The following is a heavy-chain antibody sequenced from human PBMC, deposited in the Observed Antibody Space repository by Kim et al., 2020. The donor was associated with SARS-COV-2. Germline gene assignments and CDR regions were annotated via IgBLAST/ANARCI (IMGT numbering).Heavy chain of an antibody. CDR3: ARKQVVVVPMVGYYYYGMDV. D-gene: IGHD3-22*01. V-gene: IGHV3-48*02. Sequence: GGSLRLSCAASGFTFSSYSMNWVRQAPGKGLEWVSYISSSSSTIYYADSVKGRFTISRDNAKNSLYLQMNSLRDEDTAVYYCARKQVVVVPMVGYYYYGMDVWGQGTTVTVSS. CDR1: GFTFSSYS. J-gene: IGHJ6*02. CDR2: ISSSSSTI.